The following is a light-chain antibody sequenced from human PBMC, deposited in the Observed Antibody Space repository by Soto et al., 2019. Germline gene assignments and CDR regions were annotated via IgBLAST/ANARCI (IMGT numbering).Light chain of an antibody. Sequence: IQLTQSPSSLSTSVRDRVTITCRASQGISSYLAWYQQKPGKAPKLLIYAASTLQSGVPSRFSGSGSGTDFTLTISSLQPEDFATYYCQQSSSTPRTFGQGTKVEIK. V-gene: IGKV1-9*01. J-gene: IGKJ1*01. CDR3: QQSSSTPRT. CDR1: QGISSY. CDR2: AAS.